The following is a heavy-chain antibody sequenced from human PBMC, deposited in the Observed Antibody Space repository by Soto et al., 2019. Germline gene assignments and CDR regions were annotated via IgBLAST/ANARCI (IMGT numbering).Heavy chain of an antibody. CDR2: IKDSGGSR. D-gene: IGHD6-13*01. CDR1: GFTFSNYA. J-gene: IGHJ4*02. Sequence: EVQLLESGGGLVQPGGSLTLSCAASGFTFSNYAMHWVRQAPGKGLVWVSTIKDSGGSRYCVDSVKGRFTISRDNSKNTLYLQMNSLRAEDTALYYCVKGGASYTSCWYANWGQGALVTVSS. V-gene: IGHV3-23*01. CDR3: VKGGASYTSCWYAN.